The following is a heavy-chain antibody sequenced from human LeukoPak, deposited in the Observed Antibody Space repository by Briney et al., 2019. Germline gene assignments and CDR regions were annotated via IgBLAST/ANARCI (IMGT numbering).Heavy chain of an antibody. Sequence: SETLSLTCTVSGGSISSYYWSWIRQPAGKGLEWIGRIYTSGSTKYNPSLKSRVTMSVDTSKNPFSLKLSSVTAADTAVYYSARDSGVVVPAAIGASDAFDIWGQGTMVTVSS. J-gene: IGHJ3*02. D-gene: IGHD2-2*02. CDR1: GGSISSYY. CDR2: IYTSGST. CDR3: ARDSGVVVPAAIGASDAFDI. V-gene: IGHV4-4*07.